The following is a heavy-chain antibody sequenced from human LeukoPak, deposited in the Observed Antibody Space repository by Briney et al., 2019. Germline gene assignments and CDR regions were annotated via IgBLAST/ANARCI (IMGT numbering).Heavy chain of an antibody. CDR3: ARHRSSWLIDY. V-gene: IGHV3-23*01. Sequence: GGSLRLSCAASGFTFNSYAMSWVRQAPWERLQWVSGISDSGGNTYYADSVRGRFTISRNNSKNTLYLQMNSLRAEDTAVYYCARHRSSWLIDYWGQGTLVTVSS. J-gene: IGHJ4*02. CDR1: GFTFNSYA. D-gene: IGHD6-6*01. CDR2: ISDSGGNT.